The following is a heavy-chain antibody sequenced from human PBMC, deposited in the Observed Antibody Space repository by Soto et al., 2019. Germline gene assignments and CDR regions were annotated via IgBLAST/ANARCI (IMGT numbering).Heavy chain of an antibody. V-gene: IGHV3-23*01. CDR1: GFTFSTYA. Sequence: GGSLRLSCAASGFTFSTYAMTWVRQAPGKGLEWVSTVSGSDGSTYYADSVKGRFTISRDISKNTLYLQMNSLRAEDTAVYYCAKEKSSGWYYFDYWGQGTLVTVSS. CDR3: AKEKSSGWYYFDY. CDR2: VSGSDGST. J-gene: IGHJ4*02. D-gene: IGHD6-19*01.